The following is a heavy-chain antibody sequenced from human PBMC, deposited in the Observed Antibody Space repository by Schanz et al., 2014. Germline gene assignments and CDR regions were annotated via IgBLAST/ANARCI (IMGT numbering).Heavy chain of an antibody. CDR1: GFAFSSFA. CDR2: ISANDYDT. J-gene: IGHJ4*02. CDR3: AKSYDTSGYSGFDY. Sequence: EVQLVESGGGLVQPGGSLRLSCAASGFAFSSFALSWVRQSPGRGLEWVSAISANDYDTYYAPSVKGRFTVSRDNSKNTLYLQMNSLRTEDTAVYFCAKSYDTSGYSGFDYWGQGTLVTVSS. V-gene: IGHV3-23*04. D-gene: IGHD3-22*01.